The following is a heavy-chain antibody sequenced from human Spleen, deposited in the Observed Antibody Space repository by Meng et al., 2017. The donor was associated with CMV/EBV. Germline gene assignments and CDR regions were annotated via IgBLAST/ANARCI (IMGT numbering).Heavy chain of an antibody. CDR1: GFTFEHYD. Sequence: SLKISCAASGFTFEHYDMYWVRQGPAKGLEWVSGISWNSVDIAYADSVKVRFTISRDNAKNSLYLQMNSLRAENTALYYCAKGYYDFWSGYPDYWGQGTLVTVSS. J-gene: IGHJ4*02. CDR3: AKGYYDFWSGYPDY. V-gene: IGHV3-9*01. CDR2: ISWNSVDI. D-gene: IGHD3-3*01.